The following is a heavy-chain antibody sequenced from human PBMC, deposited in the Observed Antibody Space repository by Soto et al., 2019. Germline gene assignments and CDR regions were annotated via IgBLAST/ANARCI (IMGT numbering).Heavy chain of an antibody. CDR1: GFTFTTYS. V-gene: IGHV3-21*06. J-gene: IGHJ4*02. CDR3: ARESEDLTSNFDY. CDR2: ISSTTNYI. Sequence: PGGSLRLSCAASGFTFTTYSMNWVRQASGKGLEWVSSISSTTNYIYYGDSMKGRYTISRDNAKNPLYLEMSSPRAEDTAVYYCARESEDLTSNFDYWGQGTLVTVSS.